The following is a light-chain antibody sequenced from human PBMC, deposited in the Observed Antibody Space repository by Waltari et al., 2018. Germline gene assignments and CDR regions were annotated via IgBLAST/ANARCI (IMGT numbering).Light chain of an antibody. V-gene: IGLV2-14*03. CDR2: DVS. Sequence: QSALTQPASVSGSPGQSITISCTGTSSDVGGYKYVSWYQQHPGKTSKLMFYDVSNRPSGGSNRFSGSKSGKTASLTISGLQAEDEADYYCSSYISSSTLELFGGGTSLTFL. CDR3: SSYISSSTLEL. J-gene: IGLJ2*01. CDR1: SSDVGGYKY.